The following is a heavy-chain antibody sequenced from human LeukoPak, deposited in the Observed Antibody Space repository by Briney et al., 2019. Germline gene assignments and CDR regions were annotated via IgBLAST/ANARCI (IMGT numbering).Heavy chain of an antibody. CDR2: INHSGST. D-gene: IGHD2-15*01. V-gene: IGHV4-4*02. J-gene: IGHJ6*02. CDR3: ARGGLVATISTAYYYYGMDV. CDR1: GGSISSSNW. Sequence: PSETLSLTCAVSGGSISSSNWWSWVRQPPGKGLEWIGEINHSGSTNYNPSLKSRVTISVDTSKNQFSLKLSSVTAADTAVYYCARGGLVATISTAYYYYGMDVWGQGTTVTVSS.